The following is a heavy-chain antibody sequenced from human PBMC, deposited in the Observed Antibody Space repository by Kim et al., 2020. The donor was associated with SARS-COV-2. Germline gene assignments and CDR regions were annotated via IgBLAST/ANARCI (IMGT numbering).Heavy chain of an antibody. CDR2: ISGSGGST. D-gene: IGHD6-13*01. CDR3: AKVGLYGEEGKGYFAY. CDR1: GFTFSSYA. J-gene: IGHJ4*02. Sequence: GGSLRLSCAASGFTFSSYAMSWVRQAPGKGLEWVSAISGSGGSTYYADSVKGRFAISRDNSKNTLYLQMNSLRAEDTAVYYCAKVGLYGEEGKGYFAYWGQGTLVTVSS. V-gene: IGHV3-23*01.